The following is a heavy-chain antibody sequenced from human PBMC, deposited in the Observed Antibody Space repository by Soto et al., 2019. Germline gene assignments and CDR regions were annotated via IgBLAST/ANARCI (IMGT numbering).Heavy chain of an antibody. Sequence: GGSLRLSCAASGVTFSSYWMSWVRQAPGKGLEWVANIKQDGSEKYYVDSVKGRFTISRDNAKNSLYLQMNSLRAEDTAVYYCARGGGYYYGSGSYPGDAFDIWGQGTMVTVS. D-gene: IGHD3-10*01. CDR2: IKQDGSEK. V-gene: IGHV3-7*03. CDR3: ARGGGYYYGSGSYPGDAFDI. CDR1: GVTFSSYW. J-gene: IGHJ3*02.